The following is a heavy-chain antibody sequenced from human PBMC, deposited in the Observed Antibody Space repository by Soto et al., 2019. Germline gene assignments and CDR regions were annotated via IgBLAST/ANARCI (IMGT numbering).Heavy chain of an antibody. CDR2: IYPGDSDT. J-gene: IGHJ3*02. D-gene: IGHD5-12*01. CDR1: GYSFTSYW. CDR3: VRGNVDIVANTYDAFDI. V-gene: IGHV5-51*01. Sequence: GESLKISCKGSGYSFTSYWIGWVRQMPGKGLEWMGIIYPGDSDTRYSPSFQGQVTISADKSISTAYLQWSSLKASDTAMYYCVRGNVDIVANTYDAFDIWGQGTMVTVSS.